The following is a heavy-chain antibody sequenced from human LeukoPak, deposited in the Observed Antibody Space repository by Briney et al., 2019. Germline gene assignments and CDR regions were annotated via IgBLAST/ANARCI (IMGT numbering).Heavy chain of an antibody. CDR1: GFTSSSYA. CDR3: AKVRFLEWLYGPYYFDY. D-gene: IGHD3-3*01. J-gene: IGHJ4*02. CDR2: ISGSGGST. V-gene: IGHV3-23*01. Sequence: GGSLRLSCAASGFTSSSYAMSWVRQAPGKGLEWVSAISGSGGSTYYADSAKGRFTISRDNSKNTLYLQMNSLRAEDTAVYYCAKVRFLEWLYGPYYFDYWGRGTLVTVSS.